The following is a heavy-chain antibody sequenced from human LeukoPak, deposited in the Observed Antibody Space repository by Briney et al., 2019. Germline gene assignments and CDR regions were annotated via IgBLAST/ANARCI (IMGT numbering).Heavy chain of an antibody. J-gene: IGHJ4*02. CDR1: GFTFSSYW. CDR3: ARDWDSSADY. V-gene: IGHV3-74*01. CDR2: IKNDGSTT. D-gene: IGHD3-22*01. Sequence: GGSLRLSCAASGFTFSSYWMHGVRQGPGKGLVWVSRIKNDGSTTSYADSVKGRFTIFRDNAKNTLYLQMNSLRAEDTAVYYCARDWDSSADYWGQGTLVSVSS.